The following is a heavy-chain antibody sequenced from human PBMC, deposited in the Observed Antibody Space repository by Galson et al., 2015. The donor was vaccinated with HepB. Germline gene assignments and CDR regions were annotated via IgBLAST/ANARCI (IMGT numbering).Heavy chain of an antibody. Sequence: SLRLSCAAPGFTFNNYGMHWVRQAPGKGLEWVSGLSWNSYDIRYADSVKGRFSISRDNAKNSLYLQMNSLRTEDTALYYCARDGLAVATLSVLSAFDIWAPGSMVTASS. CDR1: GFTFNNYG. J-gene: IGHJ3*02. D-gene: IGHD3-16*02. CDR2: LSWNSYDI. V-gene: IGHV3-9*01. CDR3: ARDGLAVATLSVLSAFDI.